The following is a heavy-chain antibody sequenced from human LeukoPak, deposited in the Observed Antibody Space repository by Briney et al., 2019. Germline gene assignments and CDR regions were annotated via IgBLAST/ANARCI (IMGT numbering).Heavy chain of an antibody. CDR3: AKADLYYYDSSGYDFDY. V-gene: IGHV3-30*02. CDR2: IRYDGSNK. J-gene: IGHJ4*02. CDR1: GFTFSSYG. D-gene: IGHD3-22*01. Sequence: GGSLRLSCAASGFTFSSYGMHWVRQAPGKGLERVAFIRYDGSNKYYADSVKGRFTISRDNSKNTLYLQMNSLRAEDTAVYYCAKADLYYYDSSGYDFDYWGQGTLVTVSS.